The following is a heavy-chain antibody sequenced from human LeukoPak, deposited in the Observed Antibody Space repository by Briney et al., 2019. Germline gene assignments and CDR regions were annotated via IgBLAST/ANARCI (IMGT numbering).Heavy chain of an antibody. CDR3: ARANFLYCSSTTCLFDY. J-gene: IGHJ4*02. CDR2: INPNDGDT. D-gene: IGHD2-2*01. CDR1: GYTFTDYY. V-gene: IGHV1-2*02. Sequence: ASVKVSCKATGYTFTDYYMHWVRQAPGQEFEWMGWINPNDGDTNYAQKFQGRVTMTRDTSISTAHMEASRLRSDDTAVYYCARANFLYCSSTTCLFDYWGQGTLVTVSS.